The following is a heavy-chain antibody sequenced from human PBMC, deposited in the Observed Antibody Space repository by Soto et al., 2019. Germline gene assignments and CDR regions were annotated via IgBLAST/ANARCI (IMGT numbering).Heavy chain of an antibody. Sequence: EVQLVESGGGLVQPGGSLRLSCAASGFTFSSYWMQWVRQAAGKGLVWVSSINSDGSSTTYADFVKGRFTISRDNAKNTLYLQMNGLRAEDTAVYFCARGYSGSYRADYWGQGTLVTVSS. V-gene: IGHV3-74*03. D-gene: IGHD1-26*01. CDR1: GFTFSSYW. CDR2: INSDGSST. CDR3: ARGYSGSYRADY. J-gene: IGHJ4*02.